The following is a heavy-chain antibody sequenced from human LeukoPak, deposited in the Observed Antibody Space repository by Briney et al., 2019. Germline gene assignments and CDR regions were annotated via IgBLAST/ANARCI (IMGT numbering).Heavy chain of an antibody. CDR3: ARDTAMVTYWFDP. V-gene: IGHV1-2*02. Sequence: ASVKVSCKASGYTFTGYYMHWVRQAPGQGLEWMGWINPNNGGTNYAQKFQGRVTMTRDTSISTAYMDLSRLKSDDTAVYYCARDTAMVTYWFDPWGQGTLVTVSS. D-gene: IGHD5-18*01. CDR2: INPNNGGT. CDR1: GYTFTGYY. J-gene: IGHJ5*02.